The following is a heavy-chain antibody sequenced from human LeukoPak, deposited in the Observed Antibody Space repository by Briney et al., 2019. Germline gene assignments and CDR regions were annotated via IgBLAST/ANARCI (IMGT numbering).Heavy chain of an antibody. D-gene: IGHD4-17*01. CDR2: IKQDGAER. Sequence: TGGSLRLSSAASGFTFSRHWMNWVRLAPGKGLEWVASIKQDGAERYYVDSVKGRFTISRDDAKNSLYLQMNSLRADDTAVYYCARGPHYGGYVDFYDYWGQGTLVTVSS. J-gene: IGHJ4*02. CDR1: GFTFSRHW. CDR3: ARGPHYGGYVDFYDY. V-gene: IGHV3-7*04.